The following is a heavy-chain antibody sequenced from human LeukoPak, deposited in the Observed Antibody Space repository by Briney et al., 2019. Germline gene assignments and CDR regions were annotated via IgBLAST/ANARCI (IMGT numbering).Heavy chain of an antibody. Sequence: GGSLRLSCAASGFTFSSYWMSWVRQAPGKGLEWVANIKQDGSEKYYVDSVKGRFTVSRDNAKNSLYLQMNTLQIEDMALYYCAKDKWPGGRGYAFDIWRQGTMVTVS. CDR3: AKDKWPGGRGYAFDI. CDR2: IKQDGSEK. V-gene: IGHV3-7*03. CDR1: GFTFSSYW. J-gene: IGHJ3*02. D-gene: IGHD5-12*01.